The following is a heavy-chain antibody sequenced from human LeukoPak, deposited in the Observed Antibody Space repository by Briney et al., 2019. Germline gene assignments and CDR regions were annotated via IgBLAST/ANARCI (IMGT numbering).Heavy chain of an antibody. CDR1: GFTFSSYA. CDR3: ARGRSAAGPLHYFDS. D-gene: IGHD6-13*01. CDR2: ISGSGGIT. V-gene: IGHV3-23*01. J-gene: IGHJ4*02. Sequence: GGSLRLSCAAAGFTFSSYAMSWVRQAPGKGLEWVSAISGSGGITYYADSVKGRFTISRDNSKNTLYLQMNSLRDEDTAVYYCARGRSAAGPLHYFDSWGQGTLVTVSS.